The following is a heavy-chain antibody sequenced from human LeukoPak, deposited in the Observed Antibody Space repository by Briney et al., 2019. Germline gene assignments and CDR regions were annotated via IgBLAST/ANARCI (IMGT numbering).Heavy chain of an antibody. CDR3: ARVGQLDHDAFDI. CDR1: GGSVSNGDFF. D-gene: IGHD6-13*01. V-gene: IGHV4-30-4*01. J-gene: IGHJ3*02. CDR2: IYYTGST. Sequence: SKTLSLTCTVSGGSVSNGDFFWSWIRQPPGKGLECIGYIYYTGSTYYNPSLKSRVTMSVDTSKNQFSLKLTSVTAADTAVYYCARVGQLDHDAFDIWGQGTVVTVSS.